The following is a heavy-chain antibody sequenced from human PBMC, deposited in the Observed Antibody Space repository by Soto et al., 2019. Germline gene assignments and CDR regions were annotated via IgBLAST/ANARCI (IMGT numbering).Heavy chain of an antibody. J-gene: IGHJ6*03. V-gene: IGHV5-51*01. CDR2: IYPGDSDT. CDR3: ARHKVVCTNGVCYRGTYYYYMDV. CDR1: GYSFTSYW. Sequence: GESLKISCKGSGYSFTSYWIGWVRQMPGKGLEWMGIIYPGDSDTRYSPSFQGQVTISADKSISTAYLQWSSLKASDTAMYYCARHKVVCTNGVCYRGTYYYYMDVWGKGTTVTVSS. D-gene: IGHD2-8*01.